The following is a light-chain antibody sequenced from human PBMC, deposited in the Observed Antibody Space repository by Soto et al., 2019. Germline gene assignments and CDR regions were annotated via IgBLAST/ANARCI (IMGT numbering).Light chain of an antibody. CDR1: QSVSSSY. CDR2: GAS. V-gene: IGKV3-20*01. Sequence: EIVLTQSPGTLSLSPGERSTLSCRASQSVSSSYLAWYQQKPGQAPRLLISGASSRATGIPDRFSGSGSGTDFTLTIRRLEPEDFALYYCQHYVERSPITFGQGTRLEIK. CDR3: QHYVERSPIT. J-gene: IGKJ5*01.